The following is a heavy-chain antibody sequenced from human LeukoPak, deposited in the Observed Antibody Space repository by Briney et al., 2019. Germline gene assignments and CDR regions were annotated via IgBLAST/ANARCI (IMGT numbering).Heavy chain of an antibody. J-gene: IGHJ4*02. D-gene: IGHD6-13*01. CDR1: GFTFSSYS. CDR3: AKAQISSSWYSPLLGY. CDR2: ISSSSSYI. V-gene: IGHV3-21*04. Sequence: PGGSLRLSCAASGFTFSSYSMNWVRQAPGKGLEWVSSISSSSSYIYYADSVKGRFTISRDNAKNSLYLQMNSLRAEDTALYYCAKAQISSSWYSPLLGYWGQGTLVTVSS.